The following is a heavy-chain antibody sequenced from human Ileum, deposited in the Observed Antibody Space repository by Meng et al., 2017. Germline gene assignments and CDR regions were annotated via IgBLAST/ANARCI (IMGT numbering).Heavy chain of an antibody. Sequence: QVQLQAAGPGLGKLSGTLSSTGAASSGSITSDTYWSWVRLPPGKGLEWIGQISHSGSTFYTPSLKSRVTMSVDKSKSQFSLMLTSVTAADTAVYYCARHGGYYQGFWGQGTLVTVSS. CDR1: SGSITSDTY. CDR3: ARHGGYYQGF. J-gene: IGHJ4*02. D-gene: IGHD4-23*01. V-gene: IGHV4-4*02. CDR2: ISHSGST.